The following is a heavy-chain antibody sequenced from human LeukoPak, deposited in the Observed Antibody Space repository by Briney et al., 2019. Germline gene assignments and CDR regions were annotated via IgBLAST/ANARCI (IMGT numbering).Heavy chain of an antibody. D-gene: IGHD4-23*01. J-gene: IGHJ4*02. Sequence: GGSLRLSCSVSAFTFNTFDNFAMNWVRQAPGKGLEWVAAISESGASTYAASVKGRFTISRDNAKNSLYLQMNSLRAEDTAVYYCARVSRWYYFDYWGQGTLVTVSS. V-gene: IGHV3-23*01. CDR1: AFTFNTFDNFA. CDR2: ISESGAST. CDR3: ARVSRWYYFDY.